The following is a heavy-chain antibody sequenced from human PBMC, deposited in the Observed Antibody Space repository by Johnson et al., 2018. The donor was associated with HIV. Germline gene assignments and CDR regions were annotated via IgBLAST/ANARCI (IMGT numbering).Heavy chain of an antibody. J-gene: IGHJ3*02. D-gene: IGHD1-26*01. V-gene: IGHV3-30*18. CDR2: ISYDGSDK. CDR1: GFTFSSYG. Sequence: VQLVESGGGVVQPGRSLRLSCAASGFTFSSYGMHWVRQAPAKGLEWVAVISYDGSDKDYADSVKGRFTISSDSSKNTLYLQMNSLRAEDTAVYYCAKSWHSGSLYDAFHIWGQGTMVTVSS. CDR3: AKSWHSGSLYDAFHI.